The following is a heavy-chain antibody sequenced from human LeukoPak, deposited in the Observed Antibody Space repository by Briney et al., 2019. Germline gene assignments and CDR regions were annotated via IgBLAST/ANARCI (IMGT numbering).Heavy chain of an antibody. V-gene: IGHV3-66*01. CDR3: ARVKVGITYWFDP. CDR2: IYSGGST. D-gene: IGHD1-26*01. J-gene: IGHJ5*02. Sequence: GGSLRLSCAASGFIVNYNYMSWVRQAPGKGLEWVSVIYSGGSTHYADSVKGRFTISRDNSENMVYLQMKSLRVEDTAVYYCARVKVGITYWFDPWGQGTLVTVSS. CDR1: GFIVNYNY.